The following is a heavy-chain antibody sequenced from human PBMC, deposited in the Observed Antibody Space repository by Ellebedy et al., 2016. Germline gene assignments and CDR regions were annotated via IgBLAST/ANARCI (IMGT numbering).Heavy chain of an antibody. V-gene: IGHV3-30*18. J-gene: IGHJ4*02. D-gene: IGHD2-8*02. CDR3: AKETGGYQGMLDY. CDR1: GFTFSNFG. CDR2: ISYDGSNK. Sequence: GGSLRLXCAASGFTFSNFGMHWVRQAPSKGLEWVSVISYDGSNKYYVDSVKGRFTISRDNSKNTLYLQMNSLRAEDTAVYYCAKETGGYQGMLDYWGQGTLVTVSS.